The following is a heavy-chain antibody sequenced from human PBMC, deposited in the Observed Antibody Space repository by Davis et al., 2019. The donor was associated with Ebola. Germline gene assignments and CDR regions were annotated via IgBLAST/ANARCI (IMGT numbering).Heavy chain of an antibody. V-gene: IGHV3-30-3*01. D-gene: IGHD3-10*01. CDR2: ISYDGSNK. Sequence: GESLKISCAASGFTFSRYAMHWVRQAPGKGLEWVAVISYDGSNKYYADSVKGRFTISRDNAKNTLYLQMNSLRAEDTAVYYCARVGKVYYYGMDVWGKGTTVTVS. CDR1: GFTFSRYA. CDR3: ARVGKVYYYGMDV. J-gene: IGHJ6*04.